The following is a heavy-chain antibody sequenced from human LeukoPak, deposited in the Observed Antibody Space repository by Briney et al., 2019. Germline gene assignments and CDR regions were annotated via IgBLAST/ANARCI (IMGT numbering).Heavy chain of an antibody. Sequence: SETLSLTCAVYGGSFSGYYWSWIRQPPGKGLEWIGEINHSGSTNYNPSLKSRVTISVDTSKNQFSLKLSSVTAADTAVYYCARDPSSGWYGSFDYWGQGTLVTVSS. V-gene: IGHV4-34*01. J-gene: IGHJ4*02. CDR3: ARDPSSGWYGSFDY. D-gene: IGHD6-19*01. CDR1: GGSFSGYY. CDR2: INHSGST.